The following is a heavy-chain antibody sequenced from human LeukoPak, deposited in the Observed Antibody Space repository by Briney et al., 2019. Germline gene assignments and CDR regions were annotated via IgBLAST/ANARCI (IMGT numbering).Heavy chain of an antibody. CDR2: IHYSGNT. CDR3: ARGGYYDVLTGYYAYLDY. J-gene: IGHJ4*02. V-gene: IGHV4-59*01. Sequence: SETLSLTCTVSGGSISSYYWNWIRQPPGKGLEWIGYIHYSGNTNYSPSLKSRVTISVDTSKNQFSLYLSSVTAADTAVYYCARGGYYDVLTGYYAYLDYWGQGTLITVSS. CDR1: GGSISSYY. D-gene: IGHD3-9*01.